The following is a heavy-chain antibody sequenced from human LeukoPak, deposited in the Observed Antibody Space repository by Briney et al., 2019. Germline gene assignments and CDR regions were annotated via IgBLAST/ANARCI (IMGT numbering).Heavy chain of an antibody. CDR1: GYNFFSYG. J-gene: IGHJ4*02. CDR2: VSAYAGNT. D-gene: IGHD1-26*01. Sequence: ASVKVSCKASGYNFFSYGITRVRQAPGQGLEWMGWVSAYAGNTNYVQKFQGRVTMTTDTSTSTAYMELRSLRSDDTAVYYCARDCIGCHGFDSWGQGTLVTVSS. CDR3: ARDCIGCHGFDS. V-gene: IGHV1-18*01.